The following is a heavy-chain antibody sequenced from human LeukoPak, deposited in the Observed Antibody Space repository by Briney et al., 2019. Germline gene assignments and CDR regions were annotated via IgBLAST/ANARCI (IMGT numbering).Heavy chain of an antibody. D-gene: IGHD3-16*01. CDR3: ARDLPGGDGIDV. Sequence: SETLSLTCTVSGGSISSGGYYWIWIRQHPGKGLEWIGYIYYSGSTYYNPSLMSRVTMSVDTSKNQFSLKLSSVTAADTAVYYCARDLPGGDGIDVWGQGTTVTVSS. V-gene: IGHV4-31*03. CDR1: GGSISSGGYY. CDR2: IYYSGST. J-gene: IGHJ6*02.